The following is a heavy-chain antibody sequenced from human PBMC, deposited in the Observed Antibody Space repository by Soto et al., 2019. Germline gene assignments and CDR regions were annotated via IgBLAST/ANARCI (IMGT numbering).Heavy chain of an antibody. CDR3: AKAHNYGDYYFDY. Sequence: GGSLRLSCAASGFTFSSYGMHWVRQAPGKGLEWVSAISGSGGSTYYADSVKGRFTISRDNSKNTLYLQMNSLRAEDTAVYYCAKAHNYGDYYFDYWGQGTLVTVSS. V-gene: IGHV3-23*01. J-gene: IGHJ4*02. CDR1: GFTFSSYG. CDR2: ISGSGGST. D-gene: IGHD4-17*01.